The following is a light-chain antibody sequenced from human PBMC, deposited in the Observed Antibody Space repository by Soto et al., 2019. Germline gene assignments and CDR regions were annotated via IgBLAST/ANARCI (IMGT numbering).Light chain of an antibody. CDR3: SSYTTGSTLYV. V-gene: IGLV2-14*01. J-gene: IGLJ1*01. CDR1: SSDVGGYDY. Sequence: QSVLTQPASVSGSPGQSITISCTGTSSDVGGYDYVSWYQLHPGKAPKLMVFEVSNRPSGVSYRFSGSKSGNTASLTIAGLQAEDEADYHCSSYTTGSTLYVFGGGTKVTVL. CDR2: EVS.